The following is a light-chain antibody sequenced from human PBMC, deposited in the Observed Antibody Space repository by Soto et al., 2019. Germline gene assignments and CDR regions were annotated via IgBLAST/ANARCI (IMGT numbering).Light chain of an antibody. J-gene: IGLJ3*02. CDR1: SSDVGGYNY. CDR2: DVS. V-gene: IGLV2-14*01. CDR3: SSYTSSSTLEV. Sequence: QSALTQPASVSGSPGQSITISCTGTSSDVGGYNYVSWYQQHPGKAPKLMIYDVSNRPSGVSNRFSGSKSGNTASLTISGFQAEDEADYYCSSYTSSSTLEVFGGGTKLTVL.